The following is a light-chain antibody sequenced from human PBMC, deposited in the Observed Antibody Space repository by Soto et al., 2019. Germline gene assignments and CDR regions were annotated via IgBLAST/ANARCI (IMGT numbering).Light chain of an antibody. CDR3: QQSFSRLLT. CDR2: GAS. Sequence: DIQMTQSPSSVSASVGDRVTITCRASQTLSNYLTWFQQKPGKAPKVLIYGASTLQSGVPSRFSGSGSGAEFTLTISSLQPDDSATYYCQQSFSRLLTFGGGTKVEIK. J-gene: IGKJ4*01. CDR1: QTLSNY. V-gene: IGKV1-39*01.